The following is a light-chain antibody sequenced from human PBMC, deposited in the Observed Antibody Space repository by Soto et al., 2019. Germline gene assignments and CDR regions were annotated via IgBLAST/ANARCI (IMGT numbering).Light chain of an antibody. Sequence: KFMLTQPHSVSESPGKTVIISCTRSSGSIASNYVQWYQQRPGSSPTTVIYEDNQRPSGVPDRFSGSIDSSSNSASLTISGLETEDEADYYCQSYDATNQVFGGGTKLTVL. V-gene: IGLV6-57*01. CDR3: QSYDATNQV. CDR2: EDN. J-gene: IGLJ3*02. CDR1: SGSIASNY.